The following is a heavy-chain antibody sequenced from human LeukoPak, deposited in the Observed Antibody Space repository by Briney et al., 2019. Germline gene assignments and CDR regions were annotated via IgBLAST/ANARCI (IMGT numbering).Heavy chain of an antibody. CDR1: GFTFSSYA. CDR3: ARHWELLSFLDY. Sequence: QPGGSLRLSCAASGFTFSSYAMSWVRQAPGKGLEWVSAISGSGGSTYYADSVKGRFTISRDNSKNTLYLQMNSLRAEDTAVYYCARHWELLSFLDYWGQGNLVTVSS. D-gene: IGHD1-26*01. J-gene: IGHJ4*02. CDR2: ISGSGGST. V-gene: IGHV3-23*01.